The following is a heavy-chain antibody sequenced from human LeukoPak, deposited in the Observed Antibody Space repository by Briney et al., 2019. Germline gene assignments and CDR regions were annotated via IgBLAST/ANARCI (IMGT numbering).Heavy chain of an antibody. D-gene: IGHD2-2*01. CDR3: ARDSEGSTSWKGPGAFDY. CDR2: IISSSSYI. Sequence: PGGSLRLSCAASGFTFSSYSMNWVRQAPGKGLEWVSSIISSSSYIYYADSVKGRFTISRDNAKNSLYLQMDSLRAEDTAVYYCARDSEGSTSWKGPGAFDYWGQGTLVTVSS. J-gene: IGHJ4*02. V-gene: IGHV3-21*01. CDR1: GFTFSSYS.